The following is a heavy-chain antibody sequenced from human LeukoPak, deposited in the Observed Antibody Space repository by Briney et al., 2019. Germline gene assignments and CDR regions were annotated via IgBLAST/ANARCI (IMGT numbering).Heavy chain of an antibody. Sequence: GGSLRLSCAASGFTFSSYAMHWVRQAPGKGLEWVAVISYDGSNKYYADSVKGRFTISRDNSKNRLYLQMNSLRAEDTAVYYCARPQLYYFDYWGQGTLVTVSS. D-gene: IGHD2-2*01. CDR3: ARPQLYYFDY. V-gene: IGHV3-30*01. CDR1: GFTFSSYA. J-gene: IGHJ4*02. CDR2: ISYDGSNK.